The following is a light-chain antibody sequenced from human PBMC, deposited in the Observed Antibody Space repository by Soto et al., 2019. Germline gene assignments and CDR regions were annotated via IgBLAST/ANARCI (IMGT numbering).Light chain of an antibody. J-gene: IGLJ2*01. V-gene: IGLV2-14*01. Sequence: QSALTQPASVSGSPGQSITISCTGTSSDVGGYKYVSWYQQHPGKAPKLMIYEVSNRPSGVSNRFSGSKSGNTASLTISGLQAEDEADYSCISYTSNSTVVFGGGTKVTVL. CDR2: EVS. CDR1: SSDVGGYKY. CDR3: ISYTSNSTVV.